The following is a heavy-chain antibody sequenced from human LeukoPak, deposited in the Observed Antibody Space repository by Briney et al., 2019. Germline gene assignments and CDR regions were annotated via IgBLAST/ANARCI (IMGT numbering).Heavy chain of an antibody. CDR3: ARDRHYDILTDTDNNWFDP. CDR1: GGSISRSNW. V-gene: IGHV4-4*02. J-gene: IGHJ5*02. D-gene: IGHD3-9*01. Sequence: SGTLSLTCAVSGGSISRSNWWSWVRQPPGKGLEWIGYIYYSGSTYYNPSLKSRVTISVDTSKNQFSLKLSSVTAADTAVYYCARDRHYDILTDTDNNWFDPWGQGTLVTVSS. CDR2: IYYSGST.